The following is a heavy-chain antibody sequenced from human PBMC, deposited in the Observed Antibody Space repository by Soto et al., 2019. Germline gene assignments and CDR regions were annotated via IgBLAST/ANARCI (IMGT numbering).Heavy chain of an antibody. CDR1: GFTFSSYS. J-gene: IGHJ6*03. V-gene: IGHV3-48*01. D-gene: IGHD1-26*01. CDR2: ISSSSSTI. Sequence: EVQLVESGGGLVQPGGSLRLSCAASGFTFSSYSMNWVRQAPGKGLEWVSYISSSSSTIYYADSVKGRFTISRDNAKNSLFYQKNSLRADDDAVYYCAGETEGMSFVAYYYYMDVWGKGTTVTVSS. CDR3: AGETEGMSFVAYYYYMDV.